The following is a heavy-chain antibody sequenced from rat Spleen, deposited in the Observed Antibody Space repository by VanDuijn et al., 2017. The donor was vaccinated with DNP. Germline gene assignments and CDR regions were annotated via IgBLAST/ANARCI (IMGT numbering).Heavy chain of an antibody. CDR1: GFSLTSYN. Sequence: QVQLRESGPGLVQPSQILSLTCTVSGFSLTSYNVHWVRQPTGKGLEWMAIIWTGGTTDYNSALKSRLSISRDTSKSQVFLKMNSLQTEDIATYYCARGGFGRRGYFDYWGQGVMVTVSS. CDR3: ARGGFGRRGYFDY. J-gene: IGHJ2*01. V-gene: IGHV2-30*01. CDR2: IWTGGTT. D-gene: IGHD4-3*01.